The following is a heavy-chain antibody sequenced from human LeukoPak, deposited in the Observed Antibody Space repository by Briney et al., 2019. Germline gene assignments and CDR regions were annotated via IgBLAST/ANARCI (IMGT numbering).Heavy chain of an antibody. Sequence: GGSLRLSCAASGFIFSNAWMTWVRQAPGQGLEWVSGIIGTGDSTFYADPVKGRFTISRDNSRNTLYLHMNSLRVDDTAVYYCASLYNDYGDYWGQGALVTVSS. V-gene: IGHV3-23*01. CDR3: ASLYNDYGDY. D-gene: IGHD5-24*01. CDR2: IIGTGDST. CDR1: GFIFSNAW. J-gene: IGHJ4*02.